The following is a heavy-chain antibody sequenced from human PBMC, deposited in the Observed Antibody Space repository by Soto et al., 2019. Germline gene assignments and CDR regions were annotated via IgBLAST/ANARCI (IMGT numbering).Heavy chain of an antibody. CDR1: GFTFSDYI. J-gene: IGHJ3*02. CDR3: ASTRGYCSSTNCYVAFDI. CDR2: ISSSSSYI. D-gene: IGHD2-2*01. V-gene: IGHV3-21*01. Sequence: EIQLVESGGGLVKPGESLRLSCAASGFTFSDYIMTWVRQAPGKGLEWLSSISSSSSYIFYADSVKGRFTISRDNAMNPLVLHMNSLRAHDTAVYYCASTRGYCSSTNCYVAFDIWGQGTMVTVSP.